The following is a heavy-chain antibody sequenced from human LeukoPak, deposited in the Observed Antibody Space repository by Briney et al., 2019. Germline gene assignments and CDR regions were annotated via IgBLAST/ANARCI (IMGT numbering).Heavy chain of an antibody. CDR2: INHSGST. CDR3: ARGLLHDSSGYYYCFDY. V-gene: IGHV4-34*01. J-gene: IGHJ4*02. CDR1: GGSFSDSY. D-gene: IGHD3-22*01. Sequence: SETLSLTCAVYGGSFSDSYWNWIRQPPGKGLEWIGEINHSGSTNYNPSLKSRVTISVDTSKNQFSLKLSSVTAADTAVYYCARGLLHDSSGYYYCFDYWGQGTLVTVSS.